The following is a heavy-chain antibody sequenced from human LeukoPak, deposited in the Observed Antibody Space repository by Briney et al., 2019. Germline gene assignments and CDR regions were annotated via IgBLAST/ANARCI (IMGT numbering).Heavy chain of an antibody. J-gene: IGHJ4*02. CDR2: IKKDGSEK. Sequence: PGGSLRLSCEASGFTFSSYWMSWVRQAPGKGLEWVANIKKDGSEKYYVDSVKGRFTLSRDNAKNSLYLQMNSLRAEDTAVYYCARDQGSFDYWGQGTLVTVSS. D-gene: IGHD2-15*01. CDR1: GFTFSSYW. V-gene: IGHV3-7*01. CDR3: ARDQGSFDY.